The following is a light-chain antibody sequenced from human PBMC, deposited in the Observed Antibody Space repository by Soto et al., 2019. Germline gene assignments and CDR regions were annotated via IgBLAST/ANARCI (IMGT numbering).Light chain of an antibody. CDR3: QYSDANNQV. V-gene: IGLV6-57*01. CDR1: SGSIASNY. J-gene: IGLJ3*02. Sequence: NFMLTQPHSVSGSPGKTVIISCTRSSGSIASNYVQWYQQRPGSSPTTVIYEDNQRPSGVPDRFSGSIDSSSNSASLTISGLETEDEADYFCQYSDANNQVFGGGTKVTVL. CDR2: EDN.